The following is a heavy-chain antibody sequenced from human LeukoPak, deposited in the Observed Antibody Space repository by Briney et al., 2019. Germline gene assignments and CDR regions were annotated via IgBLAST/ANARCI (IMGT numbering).Heavy chain of an antibody. CDR3: ARTFLSGDGYKVGYFDY. J-gene: IGHJ4*02. V-gene: IGHV3-53*01. CDR2: IYSSGST. D-gene: IGHD5-24*01. CDR1: GLTVSSTY. Sequence: GGSLRLSCAASGLTVSSTYMSWVRQAPGKGLEWVSLIYSSGSTYYADSVKGRFTISRDNSKNTLFLQMNSLTAEDTAMYYCARTFLSGDGYKVGYFDYWGQGTLVTVSS.